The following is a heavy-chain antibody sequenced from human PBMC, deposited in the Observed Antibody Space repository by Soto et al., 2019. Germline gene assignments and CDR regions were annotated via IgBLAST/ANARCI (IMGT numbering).Heavy chain of an antibody. Sequence: QLHLQESGSGVVQPSQTLSLTCSVSGGSVSSCGYSWSWIRQPLGKGLEWIGYMYPSGRTSHNPYLRSRVTISIDRSRNQFSLRLTSVTAADTAVYYCVRDRAVGSGNYYVSMGMDVWGRGTTVTVSS. CDR2: MYPSGRT. CDR1: GGSVSSCGYS. V-gene: IGHV4-30-2*01. D-gene: IGHD3-10*01. CDR3: VRDRAVGSGNYYVSMGMDV. J-gene: IGHJ6*02.